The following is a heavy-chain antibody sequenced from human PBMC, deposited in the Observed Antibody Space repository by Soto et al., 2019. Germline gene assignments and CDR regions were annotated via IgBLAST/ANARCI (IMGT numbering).Heavy chain of an antibody. J-gene: IGHJ5*02. D-gene: IGHD6-25*01. CDR1: GGSISSSDFY. V-gene: IGHV4-39*01. CDR2: MYYSGST. CDR3: AVVDSTGNWFDP. Sequence: QLQLQESGPGLVKPSETLSLTCTVSGGSISSSDFYWGWLRQTPGKGREFIGSMYYSGSTYYNPSLKSRLTISVDTSKNQFPLKLISVTAADTAVYYCAVVDSTGNWFDPWGEGALVTVSS.